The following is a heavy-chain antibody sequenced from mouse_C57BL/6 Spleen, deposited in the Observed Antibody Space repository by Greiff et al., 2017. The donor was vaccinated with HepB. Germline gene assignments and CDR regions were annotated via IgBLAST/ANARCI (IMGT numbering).Heavy chain of an antibody. V-gene: IGHV1-64*01. CDR3: ARRAGYDADWYFDV. Sequence: QVHVKQPGAELVKPGASVKLSCKASGYTFTSYWMHWVKQRPGQGLEWIGMIHPNSGSTNYNEKFKSKATLTVDKSSSTAYMQLSSLTSEDSAVYYCARRAGYDADWYFDVWGTGTTVTVSS. D-gene: IGHD2-2*01. CDR2: IHPNSGST. CDR1: GYTFTSYW. J-gene: IGHJ1*03.